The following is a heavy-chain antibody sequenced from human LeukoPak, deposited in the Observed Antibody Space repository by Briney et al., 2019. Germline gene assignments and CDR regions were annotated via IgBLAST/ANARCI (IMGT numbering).Heavy chain of an antibody. CDR1: GGTFNNSA. Sequence: SVKVSCKTSGGTFNNSAISWVRQAPGQGLEWMGRIIPIFGTANYAQKFQGRVTITTDESTSTAYMELSSLRSEDTAVYYCARGGSSRGDRFDYWGQGTLVTVSS. CDR3: ARGGSSRGDRFDY. J-gene: IGHJ4*02. CDR2: IIPIFGTA. D-gene: IGHD3-10*01. V-gene: IGHV1-69*05.